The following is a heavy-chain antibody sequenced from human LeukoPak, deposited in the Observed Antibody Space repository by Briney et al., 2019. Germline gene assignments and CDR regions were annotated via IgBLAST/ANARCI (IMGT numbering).Heavy chain of an antibody. CDR2: ISSSSSYI. D-gene: IGHD3-22*01. CDR1: GFTFSSYS. V-gene: IGHV3-21*01. CDR3: ARDLRPDSSGYYRGSDY. J-gene: IGHJ4*02. Sequence: PGGSLRLSCAASGFTFSSYSMNWVRQAPGKGLEWVSSISSSSSYIYYADSVKGRFTISRDNAKNSLYLQMNSLRAEDTAVYYCARDLRPDSSGYYRGSDYWGQGTLVTVSS.